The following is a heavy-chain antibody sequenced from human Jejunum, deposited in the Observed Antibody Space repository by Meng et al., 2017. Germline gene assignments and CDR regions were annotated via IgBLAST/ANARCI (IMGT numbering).Heavy chain of an antibody. D-gene: IGHD2-15*01. CDR1: GFTFSYHY. J-gene: IGHJ4*02. CDR3: AKGLLGYCSDNTCPRWDS. V-gene: IGHV3-72*01. CDR2: SRNKANRYTT. Sequence: GELLKTFCAASGFTFSYHYMDLVRQASGKGLEWVGRSRNKANRYTTEYVASVKGRSTISRDDSKNTLYLQMKSLKTEGTAVYYCAKGLLGYCSDNTCPRWDSWGQGTLVTVSS.